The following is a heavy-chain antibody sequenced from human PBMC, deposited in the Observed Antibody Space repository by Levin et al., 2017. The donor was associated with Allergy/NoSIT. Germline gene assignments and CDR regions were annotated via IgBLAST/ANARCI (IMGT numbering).Heavy chain of an antibody. V-gene: IGHV3-30*04. D-gene: IGHD1-7*01. Sequence: LSLTCAASGFTFSNYAMHWVRQAPGKGLEWVAVISFDGSNKYYADSVKGRFTISRDNSKNTLYLQMNSLRPEDTAVYYCATGGELLLGSNLNWGQGTLVTVSS. J-gene: IGHJ4*02. CDR3: ATGGELLLGSNLN. CDR1: GFTFSNYA. CDR2: ISFDGSNK.